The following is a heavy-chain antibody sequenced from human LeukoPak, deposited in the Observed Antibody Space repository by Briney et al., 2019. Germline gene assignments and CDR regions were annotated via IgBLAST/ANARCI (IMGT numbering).Heavy chain of an antibody. CDR1: GFTFSSYG. D-gene: IGHD1-1*01. CDR3: AKDKSLGTGTLDY. J-gene: IGHJ4*02. V-gene: IGHV3-30*02. Sequence: GGSLRLSCAASGFTFSSYGMHWVRQAPGKGLEWVAFIRYDGSNKYYADSVKSRFTISRDNSKNTLYLQMNSLRAEDTAVYYCAKDKSLGTGTLDYWGQGTLVTVSS. CDR2: IRYDGSNK.